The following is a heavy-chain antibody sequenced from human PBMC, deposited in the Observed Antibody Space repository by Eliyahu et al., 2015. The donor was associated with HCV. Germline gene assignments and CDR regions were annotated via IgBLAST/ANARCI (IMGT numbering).Heavy chain of an antibody. Sequence: EVQLVESGGGLVQPGGSLRLXCXVSGFIFSNYYMMWVRQAPGRGLEWVAXIKQDGSEMNYVDSVRGRFTISRDNAKNSLYLQMNSLRAEDTALYYCARGGAVGDFWGQGTLVTVSS. CDR1: GFIFSNYY. V-gene: IGHV3-7*03. CDR2: IKQDGSEM. D-gene: IGHD6-19*01. CDR3: ARGGAVGDF. J-gene: IGHJ4*02.